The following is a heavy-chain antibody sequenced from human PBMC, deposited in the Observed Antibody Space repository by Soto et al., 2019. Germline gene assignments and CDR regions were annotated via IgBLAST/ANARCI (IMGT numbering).Heavy chain of an antibody. J-gene: IGHJ5*02. CDR3: ARDRGYSSGWYRWFDP. V-gene: IGHV1-3*01. CDR2: INAGNGNT. D-gene: IGHD6-19*01. CDR1: GYTFTSYA. Sequence: GASVKVSCKDSGYTFTSYARRWVRQAPGQRLEWMGWINAGNGNTKYSQKFQGRVTITRDTSASTAYMELSSLRSEDTAVYYCARDRGYSSGWYRWFDPWGQGTLVTVSS.